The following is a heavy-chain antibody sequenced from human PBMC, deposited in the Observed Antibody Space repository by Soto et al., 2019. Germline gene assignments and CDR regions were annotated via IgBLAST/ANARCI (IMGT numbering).Heavy chain of an antibody. CDR2: IYYIGNT. J-gene: IGHJ4*02. D-gene: IGHD1-1*01. Sequence: SLTCSVAGGSISRSNYYWAWIRQPPGKGLEWIGSIYYIGNTYYNPSLKSRVTMSVDTSKNQFSLKVTSVTAADTAIYYCAREDRPNGYIYDYWGQGTLVTVSS. CDR3: AREDRPNGYIYDY. CDR1: GGSISRSNYY. V-gene: IGHV4-39*01.